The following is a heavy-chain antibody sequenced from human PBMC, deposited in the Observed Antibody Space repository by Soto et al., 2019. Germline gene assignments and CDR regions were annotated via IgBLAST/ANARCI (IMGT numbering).Heavy chain of an antibody. Sequence: QSLTCTVSGYSLSSGYYWGWIRQPPGKGLEWIGSGYHRGTSYYNPSLQSRVSISVDTSKNHFSLRLTSVTAADTGVYYCARGNGYYETSGHFNSWGQGALVTVSS. D-gene: IGHD3-22*01. V-gene: IGHV4-38-2*02. CDR3: ARGNGYYETSGHFNS. CDR1: GYSLSSGYY. CDR2: GYHRGTS. J-gene: IGHJ4*02.